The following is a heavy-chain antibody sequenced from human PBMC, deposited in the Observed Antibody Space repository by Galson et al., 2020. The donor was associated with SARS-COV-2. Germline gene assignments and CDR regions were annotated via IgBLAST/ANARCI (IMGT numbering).Heavy chain of an antibody. CDR1: GYSLSSGYY. V-gene: IGHV4-38-2*02. CDR3: ARQEDYSGSGSPFRY. CDR2: MYHYGST. J-gene: IGHJ4*02. Sequence: SETLSLTCTVSGYSLSSGYYWGWIRQPPGKGREWIVSMYHYGSTYYNPSLKSRVTITMATSKKRFSLRLNAVTAADTAVYFCARQEDYSGSGSPFRYWGQGTLVTVSS. D-gene: IGHD3-10*01.